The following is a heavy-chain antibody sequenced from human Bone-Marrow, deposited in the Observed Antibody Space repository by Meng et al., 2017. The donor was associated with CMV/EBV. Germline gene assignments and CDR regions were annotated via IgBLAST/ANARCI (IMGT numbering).Heavy chain of an antibody. J-gene: IGHJ4*02. Sequence: EVQLVESXXGLVQPGGSLKLSCAASGFTFSRHWMHWVRQTPGKGLVWVSRTDGDGSDTTYADSVKGRFTTSRDNAKNTLYLQMNSLRVDDTAIYYCARGVGEFLGWEMGYWGQGTLVTVSS. V-gene: IGHV3-74*01. CDR1: GFTFSRHW. CDR2: TDGDGSDT. CDR3: ARGVGEFLGWEMGY. D-gene: IGHD6-19*01.